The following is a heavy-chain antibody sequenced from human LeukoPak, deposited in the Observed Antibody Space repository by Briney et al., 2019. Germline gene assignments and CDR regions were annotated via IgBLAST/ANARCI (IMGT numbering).Heavy chain of an antibody. CDR3: ARDPYSSSWYFDY. CDR1: GFTFSSYG. D-gene: IGHD6-13*01. Sequence: GGSLRLSCAASGFTFSSYGMHWVRQAPGKGLEWVAVIWYDGSNKYYADTVKGRFTISRDNSKNTLYLQMNSPRAEDTAVYYCARDPYSSSWYFDYWGQGALVTVSS. J-gene: IGHJ4*02. V-gene: IGHV3-33*01. CDR2: IWYDGSNK.